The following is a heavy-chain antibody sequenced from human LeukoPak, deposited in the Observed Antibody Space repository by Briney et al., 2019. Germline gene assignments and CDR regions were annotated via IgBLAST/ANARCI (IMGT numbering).Heavy chain of an antibody. CDR2: IIPIFGTA. CDR1: GGTFSSYA. J-gene: IGHJ5*02. CDR3: ARDPEYYYDSSGYKFNWFDP. V-gene: IGHV1-69*13. Sequence: SVKVSCKASGGTFSSYAISWVRQAPGQGLEWMGGIIPIFGTANYAQKFQGRVTITADESTSTAYMELSSLRSEDTAVYYCARDPEYYYDSSGYKFNWFDPWGQGTLVTVSS. D-gene: IGHD3-22*01.